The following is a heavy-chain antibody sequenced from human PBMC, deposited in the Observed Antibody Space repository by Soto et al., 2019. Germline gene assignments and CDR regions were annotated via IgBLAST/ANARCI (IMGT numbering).Heavy chain of an antibody. V-gene: IGHV4-59*01. CDR2: IYYSGST. D-gene: IGHD2-21*01. J-gene: IGHJ4*02. CDR1: GGSISSYY. Sequence: PSETLSLTCTVSGGSISSYYWSWIRQPPGKGLEWIGYIYYSGSTNYNPSLKSRVTISVDTSKNQFSLKLSSVTAADSALYHCTRGRSMIANDDFEYWGQGTQVTVSS. CDR3: TRGRSMIANDDFEY.